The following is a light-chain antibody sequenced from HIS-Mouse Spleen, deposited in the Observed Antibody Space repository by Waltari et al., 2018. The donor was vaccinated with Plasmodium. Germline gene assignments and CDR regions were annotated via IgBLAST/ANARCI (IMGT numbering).Light chain of an antibody. V-gene: IGLV2-11*01. CDR3: QSADSSGTPNWV. CDR1: SSDVGGYNY. CDR2: DVS. J-gene: IGLJ3*02. Sequence: QSALTQPRSVSGSPGQSVTISCTGTSSDVGGYNYVSWFQQHPGKAPKLMIYDVSKRPSGVPDRFSGSKSGNTASLTISGVQAEDEADYYCQSADSSGTPNWVFGGGTKLTVL.